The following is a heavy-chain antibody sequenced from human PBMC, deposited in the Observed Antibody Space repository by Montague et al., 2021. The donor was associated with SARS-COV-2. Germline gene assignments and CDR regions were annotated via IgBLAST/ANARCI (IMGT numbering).Heavy chain of an antibody. CDR2: SSGSDGGT. D-gene: IGHD3-10*01. V-gene: IGHV3-23*01. CDR3: AKDSYYYGLGYGMDV. J-gene: IGHJ6*02. CDR1: GFTFSNSA. Sequence: SLSLSCAASGFTFSNSAMNWVRQAPGKGLEWVSGSSGSDGGTHYADSVKGRFTISRDNSKNVLYLQMNSLRAEDTALYYCAKDSYYYGLGYGMDVWGQGTTVTVSS.